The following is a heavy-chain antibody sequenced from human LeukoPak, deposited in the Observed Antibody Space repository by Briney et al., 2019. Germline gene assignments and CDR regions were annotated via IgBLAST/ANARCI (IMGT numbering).Heavy chain of an antibody. Sequence: SETLSLTCTVSGGSISSSSYYWGWIRQPPGKGLEWIGSIYYSGSTYYNPSLKSRVTISVDTSKNQFSLKLSSVTAADTAVYYCASKRGFRYDAFDIWGQGTMVTVSS. J-gene: IGHJ3*02. V-gene: IGHV4-39*01. CDR2: IYYSGST. CDR1: GGSISSSSYY. CDR3: ASKRGFRYDAFDI. D-gene: IGHD3-10*01.